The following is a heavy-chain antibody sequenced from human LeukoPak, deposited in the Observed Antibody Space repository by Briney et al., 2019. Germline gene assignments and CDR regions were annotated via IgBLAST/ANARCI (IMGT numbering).Heavy chain of an antibody. V-gene: IGHV3-30*18. J-gene: IGHJ4*02. CDR3: AKGPFGSGRLTMSY. CDR2: ISYDGTNK. CDR1: GFTFSSYE. Sequence: PGGSLRLSCAASGFTFSSYEMNWVRQAPGKGLEWVAVISYDGTNKYYADSVKGRFTISRDNSKNTLYLQMNSLRAEDTSVYSCAKGPFGSGRLTMSYWGQGTLVTVSS. D-gene: IGHD3-10*01.